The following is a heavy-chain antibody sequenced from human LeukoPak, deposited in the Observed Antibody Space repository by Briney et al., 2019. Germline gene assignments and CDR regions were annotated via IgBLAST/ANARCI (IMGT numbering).Heavy chain of an antibody. J-gene: IGHJ3*02. CDR3: ARDSGHDAFDI. CDR1: GFTVSTNY. Sequence: GGSLRLSCAASGFTVSTNYVSWVRQAPGKGLEWVSVIYRSGSTYYADSVKGRFTISRDNSKNTLYLQMNHLRAEDTAVYYCARDSGHDAFDIWGQGTMVTVSS. V-gene: IGHV3-53*01. CDR2: IYRSGST.